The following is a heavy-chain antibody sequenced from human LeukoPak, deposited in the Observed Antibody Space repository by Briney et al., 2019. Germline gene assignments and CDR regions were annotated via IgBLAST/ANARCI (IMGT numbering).Heavy chain of an antibody. V-gene: IGHV3-53*01. Sequence: GGSLRLSCAASGFTVSSNYMSWVRQAPGKGLEWVSVIYSGGSTYYADSVKGRFTISRDNAKNSLYLQMNSLRAEDTAVYYCARGNPQRREPSIAYYWGQGTLVTVSS. J-gene: IGHJ4*02. CDR1: GFTVSSNY. CDR3: ARGNPQRREPSIAYY. CDR2: IYSGGST. D-gene: IGHD6-6*01.